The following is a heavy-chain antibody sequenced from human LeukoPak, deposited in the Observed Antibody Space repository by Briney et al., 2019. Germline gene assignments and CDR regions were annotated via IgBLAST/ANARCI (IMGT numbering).Heavy chain of an antibody. CDR2: IYHSGST. CDR1: GGSTSSGGYS. Sequence: SETLSLTCAVSGGSTSSGGYSWSWIRQPPGKGLEWIGYIYHSGSTYYNPSLKSRVTISVDRSKNQFSLKLSSVTAADTAVYYCARGMEVTTFSPETNWFDPWGQGTLVTVSS. V-gene: IGHV4-30-2*01. J-gene: IGHJ5*02. D-gene: IGHD4-17*01. CDR3: ARGMEVTTFSPETNWFDP.